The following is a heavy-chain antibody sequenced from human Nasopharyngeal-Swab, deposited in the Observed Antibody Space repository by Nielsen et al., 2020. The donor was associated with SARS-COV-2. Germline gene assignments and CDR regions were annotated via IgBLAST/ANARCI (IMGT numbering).Heavy chain of an antibody. CDR2: ISAYNGNT. V-gene: IGHV1-18*04. CDR1: GYTFTSYG. CDR3: ARDLVIAVAAYLCY. Sequence: ASVKVSCKASGYTFTSYGISWVRQAPGQGLEWMGWISAYNGNTNYAQKLQGRVTMTTDTSTSTAYMELRSLRSDDTAVYYCARDLVIAVAAYLCYWGHGTLVTVSS. D-gene: IGHD6-19*01. J-gene: IGHJ4*01.